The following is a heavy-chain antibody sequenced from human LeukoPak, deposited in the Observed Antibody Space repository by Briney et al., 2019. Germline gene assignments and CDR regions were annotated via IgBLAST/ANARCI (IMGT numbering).Heavy chain of an antibody. Sequence: SETLSLTCTVSGGSISSYYWSWIRQPAGKGLEWIGRIYTSGSTNYNPSLKSRVTMSVDTSKNQFSLKLSSVTAADTAVYYCARVSSPLFVVRGDTYNWFDPWGQGTLVTVSS. CDR2: IYTSGST. V-gene: IGHV4-4*07. CDR3: ARVSSPLFVVRGDTYNWFDP. CDR1: GGSISSYY. D-gene: IGHD3-10*01. J-gene: IGHJ5*02.